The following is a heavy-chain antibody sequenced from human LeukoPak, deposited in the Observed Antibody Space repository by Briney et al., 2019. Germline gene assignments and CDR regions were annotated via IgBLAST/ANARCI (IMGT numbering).Heavy chain of an antibody. D-gene: IGHD3-9*01. CDR1: GYTFTSYY. CDR2: INPSGGST. CDR3: VRLRYFDWSPISNFDY. J-gene: IGHJ4*02. V-gene: IGHV1-46*01. Sequence: EASVKVSCKASGYTFTSYYMHWVRQAPGQGLEWMGIINPSGGSTSYAQKFQGRVTMTRDTSTSTVYMELSSLRSEDTAVYYCVRLRYFDWSPISNFDYWGQGTLVTVSS.